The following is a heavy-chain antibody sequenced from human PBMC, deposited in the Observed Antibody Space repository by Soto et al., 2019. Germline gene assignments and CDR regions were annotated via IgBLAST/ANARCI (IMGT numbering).Heavy chain of an antibody. D-gene: IGHD6-13*01. CDR3: ARGLDSSSWYPSWFDP. V-gene: IGHV4-31*03. CDR2: IYYSGST. CDR1: GGSISSGGYY. Sequence: SETLSLTCTVSGGSISSGGYYWSWIRQHPGKGLEWIGYIYYSGSTYYNPSLKSRVTISVDTSKNQFSLKLSSVTAADTAVYYCARGLDSSSWYPSWFDPWGQGTLVTVSS. J-gene: IGHJ5*02.